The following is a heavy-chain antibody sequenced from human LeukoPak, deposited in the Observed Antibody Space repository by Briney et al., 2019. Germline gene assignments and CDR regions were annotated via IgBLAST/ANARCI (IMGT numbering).Heavy chain of an antibody. J-gene: IGHJ4*02. D-gene: IGHD6-19*01. CDR3: ARVSSIAVAVDY. Sequence: SETLSLTCTVSGGSLSSYYWSWIRQPPGKGLEWIGYIYYSGSTNYNPSLKSRVTISVDTSKNQFSLKLSSVTAADTAVYYCARVSSIAVAVDYWGQGTLVTVSS. V-gene: IGHV4-59*01. CDR1: GGSLSSYY. CDR2: IYYSGST.